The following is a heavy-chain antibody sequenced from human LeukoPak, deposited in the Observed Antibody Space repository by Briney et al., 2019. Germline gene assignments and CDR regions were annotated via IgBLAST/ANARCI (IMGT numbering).Heavy chain of an antibody. CDR3: AKDSNYYYDSSGYSFQH. V-gene: IGHV3-30*02. Sequence: HPGGSLRLSCTASGFTFSSYGMHWVRQAPGKGLEWVTFIRYDGSKKYYVDSVKGRFTISRDNSKNTLYLQMNSLRAEDTAVYYCAKDSNYYYDSSGYSFQHWGQGTLVTVSS. J-gene: IGHJ1*01. CDR1: GFTFSSYG. CDR2: IRYDGSKK. D-gene: IGHD3-22*01.